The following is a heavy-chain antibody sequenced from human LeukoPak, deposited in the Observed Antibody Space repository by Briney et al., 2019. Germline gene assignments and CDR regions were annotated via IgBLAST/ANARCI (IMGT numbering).Heavy chain of an antibody. CDR3: ATRYCSGGSCPNYYYYYINV. CDR1: GYTLTALS. CDR2: FYPEVGKA. V-gene: IGHV1-24*01. Sequence: ASVKGSCKVSGYTLTALSMHWVRQAPGKGLEWVGGFYPEVGKAIYAQKFQRRVTMTEDTSTDTAYMELSSLRSEDTAVYYCATRYCSGGSCPNYYYYYINVWGKGTTVTISS. J-gene: IGHJ6*03. D-gene: IGHD2-15*01.